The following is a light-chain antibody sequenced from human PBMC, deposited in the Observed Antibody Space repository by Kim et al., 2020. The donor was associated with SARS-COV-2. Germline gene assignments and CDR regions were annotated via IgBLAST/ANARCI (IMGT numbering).Light chain of an antibody. Sequence: DIQMTQSPSCLSASVGDRVTITCRASRSIGNHLNWYQQRPGKAPNLLIFGASNLQSGVSSRFSGSDSGTDFTLTIRNLQPEDSATYYCQQSDITPYTFGQGTKLEIK. J-gene: IGKJ2*01. CDR1: RSIGNH. CDR3: QQSDITPYT. CDR2: GAS. V-gene: IGKV1-39*01.